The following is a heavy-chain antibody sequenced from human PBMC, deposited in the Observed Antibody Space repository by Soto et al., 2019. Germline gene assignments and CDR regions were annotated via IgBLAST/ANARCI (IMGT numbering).Heavy chain of an antibody. CDR3: AKSRGYFRPFDY. D-gene: IGHD3-22*01. V-gene: IGHV3-23*01. J-gene: IGHJ4*02. Sequence: GGSLRLSCAASGFTFSSYAMSWVRQAPGKGLEWVSAISDSGGSTFYADSVKGRFTISRDDSKNTLNLQMNSLRAEDTAVYYCAKSRGYFRPFDYWGQGSLVTVSS. CDR1: GFTFSSYA. CDR2: ISDSGGST.